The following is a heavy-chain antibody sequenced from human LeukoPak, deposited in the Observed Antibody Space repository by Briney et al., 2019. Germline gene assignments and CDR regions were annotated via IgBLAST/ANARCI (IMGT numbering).Heavy chain of an antibody. CDR2: IHYSGIT. CDR1: GGSISSSIYY. J-gene: IGHJ4*02. V-gene: IGHV4-39*07. D-gene: IGHD3-10*01. Sequence: SETLSLTCTVSGGSISSSIYYWGWIRQPPGKGLEWIGSIHYSGITYYNPSLKSRVTISVDTSRNQFSLKLSSVTAVDTAVYYCARAVGPYGSGSYTFDYWGQGTLVTVSS. CDR3: ARAVGPYGSGSYTFDY.